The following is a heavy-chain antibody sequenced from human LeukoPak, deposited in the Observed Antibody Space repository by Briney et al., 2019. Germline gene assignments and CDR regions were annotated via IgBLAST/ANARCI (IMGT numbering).Heavy chain of an antibody. J-gene: IGHJ3*02. V-gene: IGHV3-23*01. CDR3: AKGDIVVVPAAILAFDI. D-gene: IGHD2-2*01. Sequence: GGSLRLSCAASGFTFSSYAMSWVRQAPGKGLEWVSAISGSGGSTYYADSVKGRFTISRDNSKNTLCLQMNSLRAEDTAVYYCAKGDIVVVPAAILAFDIWGQGTMVTVSS. CDR2: ISGSGGST. CDR1: GFTFSSYA.